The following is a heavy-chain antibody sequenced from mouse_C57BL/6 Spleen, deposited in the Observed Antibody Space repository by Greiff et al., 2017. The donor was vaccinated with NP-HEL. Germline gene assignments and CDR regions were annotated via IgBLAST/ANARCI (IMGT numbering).Heavy chain of an antibody. V-gene: IGHV14-3*01. D-gene: IGHD2-1*01. J-gene: IGHJ4*01. CDR2: IDPANGNT. CDR1: GFNIKNTY. Sequence: VQLQQSVAELVRPGASVKLSCTASGFNIKNTYMHWVKQRPEQGLEWIGRIDPANGNTKYAPKFQGKATITADTASNTSYLQLSSLTSEDTAIYYCAFIYYGTHYYAMDYWGQGTSVTVSS. CDR3: AFIYYGTHYYAMDY.